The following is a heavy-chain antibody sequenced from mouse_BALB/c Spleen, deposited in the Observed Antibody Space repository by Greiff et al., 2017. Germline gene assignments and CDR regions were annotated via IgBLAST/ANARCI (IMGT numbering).Heavy chain of an antibody. CDR2: IYPGNSDT. D-gene: IGHD1-1*01. Sequence: VQLQQSGTVLARPGASVKMSCKASGYTFTSYWMHWVKQRHGQGLEWIGAIYPGNSDTSYNQKFKGKAKLTAVTSTSTAYMELSSLTNEDSAVYYCTRHYYGSPYAMDYWGQGTSVTVSS. J-gene: IGHJ4*01. CDR1: GYTFTSYW. CDR3: TRHYYGSPYAMDY. V-gene: IGHV1-5*01.